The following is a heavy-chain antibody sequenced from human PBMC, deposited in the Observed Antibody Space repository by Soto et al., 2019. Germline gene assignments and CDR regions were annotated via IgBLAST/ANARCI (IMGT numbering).Heavy chain of an antibody. V-gene: IGHV3-33*01. Sequence: PGGSLRLSCAASGFTFSSYGMHWVRQAPGKGLEWVAVIWYDGSNKYYADSVKGRFTISRDNSKNTLYLQMNSLRAEDTAVYYCARDWYYYDSSGYYPGSDYWGQGTLVTVSS. CDR3: ARDWYYYDSSGYYPGSDY. CDR1: GFTFSSYG. CDR2: IWYDGSNK. J-gene: IGHJ4*02. D-gene: IGHD3-22*01.